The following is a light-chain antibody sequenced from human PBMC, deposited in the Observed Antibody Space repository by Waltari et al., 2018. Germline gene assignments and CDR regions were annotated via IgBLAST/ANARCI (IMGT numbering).Light chain of an antibody. CDR2: GAS. J-gene: IGKJ3*01. CDR1: QSVSSSY. Sequence: EIVLTQSPGTLSLSPGERATLSCRASQSVSSSYLGWYHQKPGQAPRLVIYGASTRATGTPDRFSGSGSGTDFTLTISRLEPEDFAVYYCQQFGSSLITFGPGTKVDI. CDR3: QQFGSSLIT. V-gene: IGKV3-20*01.